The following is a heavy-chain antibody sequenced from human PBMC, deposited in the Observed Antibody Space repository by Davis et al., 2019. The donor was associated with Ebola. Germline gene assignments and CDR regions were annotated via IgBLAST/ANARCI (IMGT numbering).Heavy chain of an antibody. J-gene: IGHJ4*02. D-gene: IGHD3-22*01. CDR2: ISAYNGNT. CDR1: GGTFSSYA. CDR3: ARSITMIVVGYFDY. V-gene: IGHV1-18*01. Sequence: ASVKVSCKASGGTFSSYAISWVRQAPGQGLEWMGWISAYNGNTNYAQKLQGRVTMTTDTSTSTAYMELRSLRSDDTAVYYCARSITMIVVGYFDYWGQGTLVTVSS.